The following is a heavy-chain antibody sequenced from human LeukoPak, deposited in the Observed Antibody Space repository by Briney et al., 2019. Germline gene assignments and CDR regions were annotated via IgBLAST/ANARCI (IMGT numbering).Heavy chain of an antibody. J-gene: IGHJ3*02. D-gene: IGHD3-22*01. CDR1: GGSISSGGYY. CDR2: INHSGST. CDR3: ARKPAYYYDSSGYRPGYAFDI. V-gene: IGHV4-39*07. Sequence: SETLSLTCTVSGGSISSGGYYWSWIRQPPGKGLEWIGEINHSGSTNYNPSLKSRVTISVDTSKNQFSLKLSSVTAADTAVYYCARKPAYYYDSSGYRPGYAFDIWGQGTMVTVSS.